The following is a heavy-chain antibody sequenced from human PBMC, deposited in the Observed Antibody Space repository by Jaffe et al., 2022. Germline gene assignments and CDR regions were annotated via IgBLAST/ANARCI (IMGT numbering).Heavy chain of an antibody. CDR2: ISGSGSET. J-gene: IGHJ4*02. CDR3: AKDGEYDFWSGRPSNYFDS. D-gene: IGHD3-3*01. Sequence: EVQLLESGGGLGQPGGSLRLSCVASGFTFKTHAMSWVRQAPGKGLEWVSSISGSGSETYYAESVKGRFTISRDPSNNTLSLQMNSLRVEDTALYHCAKDGEYDFWSGRPSNYFDSWGQGILVTVSS. CDR1: GFTFKTHA. V-gene: IGHV3-23*01.